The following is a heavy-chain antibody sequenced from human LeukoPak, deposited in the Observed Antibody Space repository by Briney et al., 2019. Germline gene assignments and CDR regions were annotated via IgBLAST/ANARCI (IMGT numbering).Heavy chain of an antibody. D-gene: IGHD6-19*01. Sequence: GGSLRLSCSASGFTFSSYAMHWVRQAPGKGLEYVLAISSNGGSTYYADSVKGRFTISRDNSKNTLYLQMSSLRAEDTAVHYCVKGRSSGWSSSVWFDPWGQGTLVTVSS. CDR2: ISSNGGST. CDR3: VKGRSSGWSSSVWFDP. V-gene: IGHV3-64D*06. CDR1: GFTFSSYA. J-gene: IGHJ5*02.